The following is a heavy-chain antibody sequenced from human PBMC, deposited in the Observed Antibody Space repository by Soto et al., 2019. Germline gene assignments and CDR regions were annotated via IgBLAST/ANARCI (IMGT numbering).Heavy chain of an antibody. D-gene: IGHD3-22*01. CDR3: ARDFRHYYDSVLPSGKPSPAFDI. V-gene: IGHV1-2*04. CDR2: INPNSGGT. Sequence: ASVKVACKASGYTFTGYYMHWLRQAPGQGLEWMGWINPNSGGTNYAQKFQGWVTMTRDTSISTAYMELSRLRSDDTAVYYCARDFRHYYDSVLPSGKPSPAFDIWGQGTMVTVSS. J-gene: IGHJ3*02. CDR1: GYTFTGYY.